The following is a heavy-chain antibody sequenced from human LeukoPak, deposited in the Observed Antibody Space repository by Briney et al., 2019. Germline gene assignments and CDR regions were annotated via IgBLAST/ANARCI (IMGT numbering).Heavy chain of an antibody. CDR1: GGSISSYY. CDR2: INYSGST. CDR3: AREGYCSGGTYLNWFDP. J-gene: IGHJ5*02. V-gene: IGHV4-59*12. D-gene: IGHD2-15*01. Sequence: SETLSLTCTVSGGSISSYYWSWIRQPPGKGLEWIEYINYSGSTNYNPSLKSRVTMSVDTSENQFSLKLSSVTAADTAVYYCAREGYCSGGTYLNWFDPWGQGTLVTVSS.